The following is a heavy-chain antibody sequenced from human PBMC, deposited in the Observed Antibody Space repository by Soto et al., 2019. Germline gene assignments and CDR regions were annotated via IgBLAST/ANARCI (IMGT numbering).Heavy chain of an antibody. J-gene: IGHJ4*02. D-gene: IGHD6-6*01. CDR1: GFTFNSHT. CDR3: TRELAY. V-gene: IGHV3-48*04. CDR2: ISDSSSTI. Sequence: GGSLRLSCAASGFTFNSHTMNWVRRAPGKGLEWLSYISDSSSTIYYADSVEGRFTISRDNAKNSLYLQMNSLRAEDTAVYYCTRELAYWGQGTLVTVSS.